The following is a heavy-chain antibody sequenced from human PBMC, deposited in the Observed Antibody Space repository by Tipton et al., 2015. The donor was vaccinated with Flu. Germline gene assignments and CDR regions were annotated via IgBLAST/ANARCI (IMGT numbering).Heavy chain of an antibody. J-gene: IGHJ5*02. CDR1: GGSISSGDYY. Sequence: TLSLTCTVSGGSISSGDYYWSCIRQPPGKGLEWIGYIYYSGSTYYNPSLKSRVTISVDTSKNQFSLKLSSVTAADTAVYYCAREGYTVTTRWFDPWGQGTLVTVSS. V-gene: IGHV4-30-4*01. D-gene: IGHD4-17*01. CDR3: AREGYTVTTRWFDP. CDR2: IYYSGST.